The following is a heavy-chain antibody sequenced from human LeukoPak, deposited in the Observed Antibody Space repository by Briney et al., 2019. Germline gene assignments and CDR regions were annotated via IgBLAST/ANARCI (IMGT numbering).Heavy chain of an antibody. CDR2: IKQDGSKK. D-gene: IGHD2-15*01. CDR1: GFTFSSYW. CDR3: ARDLRDELPPYYYSGMDV. Sequence: GGSLRLSCAASGFTFSSYWMTWVRQAPGKGLEWVANIKQDGSKKNYMDSVKGRFTISRDNAKNSLYLQMNSLRAEDTAVYYCARDLRDELPPYYYSGMDVWGQGTTVTVSS. V-gene: IGHV3-7*01. J-gene: IGHJ6*02.